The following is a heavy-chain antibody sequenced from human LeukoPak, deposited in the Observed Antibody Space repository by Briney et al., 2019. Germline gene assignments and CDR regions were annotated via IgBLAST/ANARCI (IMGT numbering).Heavy chain of an antibody. J-gene: IGHJ4*02. CDR3: EKDIYYGSGSYPGN. Sequence: GASVKVSCKASGYTFSSYGITWVRQAPGQGLEWMGWISAYNGNFNYAQKFQARVTMTTDTSTSTAYLELRSLRFDDTAVYYCEKDIYYGSGSYPGNWGQGTLVTVSS. V-gene: IGHV1-18*01. CDR2: ISAYNGNF. D-gene: IGHD3-10*01. CDR1: GYTFSSYG.